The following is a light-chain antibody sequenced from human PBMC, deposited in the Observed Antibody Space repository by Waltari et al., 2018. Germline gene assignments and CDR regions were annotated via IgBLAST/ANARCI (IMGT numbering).Light chain of an antibody. J-gene: IGLJ3*02. CDR2: EVT. V-gene: IGLV2-14*01. CDR1: SSDVDGSKF. CDR3: SSYTSSSTVL. Sequence: QSALTQPASVSGSPGQSITISCTGTSSDVDGSKFVSGYQQHPGKAPNLMLYEVTNRPSGVSNRVSGSKSANTASLTISGLQAEDEADYYCSSYTSSSTVLFGGGTKVTVL.